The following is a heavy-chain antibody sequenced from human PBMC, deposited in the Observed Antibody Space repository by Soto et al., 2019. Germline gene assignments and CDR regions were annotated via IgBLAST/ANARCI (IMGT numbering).Heavy chain of an antibody. CDR3: ARGGHVVVVTAALDY. J-gene: IGHJ4*02. D-gene: IGHD2-21*02. CDR1: GDTFTDYY. V-gene: IGHV1-46*01. CDR2: VNPSGGHT. Sequence: VQLVQSGAEVKKPGASVKVSCKASGDTFTDYYIHWVRQAPGQGLEWMGTVNPSGGHTTYAQHFLGRMNMTRDTSTSTLDMELTSLTSEDTAVYYCARGGHVVVVTAALDYWGQGTLVTVSS.